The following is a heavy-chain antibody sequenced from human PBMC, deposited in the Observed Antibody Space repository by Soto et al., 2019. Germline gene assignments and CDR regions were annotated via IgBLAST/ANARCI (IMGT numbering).Heavy chain of an antibody. CDR3: TRDIGGRGAY. J-gene: IGHJ4*02. V-gene: IGHV3-74*01. Sequence: DVQLVESGGGLVRPGGSLRLSCAASGFTFSSYWMHWVRQVPGKGLVWVSRINEYGSVINYADSVKGRFTIFRDNSKNTLHLEMNSLRAEDAAVYYCTRDIGGRGAYWGQGTLVTVSS. CDR2: INEYGSVI. D-gene: IGHD3-16*01. CDR1: GFTFSSYW.